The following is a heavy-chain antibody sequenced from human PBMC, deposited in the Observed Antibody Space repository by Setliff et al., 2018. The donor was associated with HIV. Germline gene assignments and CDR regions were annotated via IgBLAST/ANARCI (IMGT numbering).Heavy chain of an antibody. V-gene: IGHV1-18*01. Sequence: ASVKVSCKASGYTSTSYDINWVRQATGQGPEWMGWINSYNGNTKFAQKFQGRVTITTDTSTTTAFMELRSSKADDTGIYYCSRSGVPPYYYYGMDVWGQGTTVTVSS. J-gene: IGHJ6*02. CDR3: SRSGVPPYYYYGMDV. CDR2: INSYNGNT. CDR1: GYTSTSYD. D-gene: IGHD3-10*01.